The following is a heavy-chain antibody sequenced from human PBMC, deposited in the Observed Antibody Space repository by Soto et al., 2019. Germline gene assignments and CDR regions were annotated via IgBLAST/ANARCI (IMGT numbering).Heavy chain of an antibody. Sequence: KPSETLSLTCAVYGGSFSGYYWSWIRQPPGKGLEWIGEINHSGSTNYNPSLKSRVTISVDTSKNQFSLKLSSVTAADTAVYYCASRADSSSWYLNWFDPWGQGTLVTVSS. V-gene: IGHV4-34*01. D-gene: IGHD6-13*01. J-gene: IGHJ5*02. CDR2: INHSGST. CDR3: ASRADSSSWYLNWFDP. CDR1: GGSFSGYY.